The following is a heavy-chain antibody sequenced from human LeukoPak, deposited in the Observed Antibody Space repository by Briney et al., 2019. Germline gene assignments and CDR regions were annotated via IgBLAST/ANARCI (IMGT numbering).Heavy chain of an antibody. CDR1: GFTFSSYS. V-gene: IGHV3-21*01. CDR2: ISSSTSYI. CDR3: VGPPLDSSGHSFDI. Sequence: PGGSLRLSCAASGFTFSSYSMNWVRQAPGKGLEWVSSISSSTSYIYYGDSVKGRFTISRDNAKNSLYLQMNSLRVEDTAVYYCVGPPLDSSGHSFDIWGQGTMVTVSS. D-gene: IGHD3-22*01. J-gene: IGHJ3*02.